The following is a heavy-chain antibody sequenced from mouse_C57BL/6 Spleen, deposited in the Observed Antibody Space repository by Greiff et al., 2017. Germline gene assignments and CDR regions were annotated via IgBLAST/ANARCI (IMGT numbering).Heavy chain of an antibody. V-gene: IGHV2-2*01. CDR2: IWSGGST. CDR3: ATLYYGSSYYAMDY. CDR1: GFSLTSYG. J-gene: IGHJ4*01. Sequence: QVQLKQSGPGLVQPSQSLSITCTVSGFSLTSYGVHWVRQSPGTGLEWLGVIWSGGSTDYNAAFISRLSISKDNSKSQVFFKMNSLQADDTAIYYCATLYYGSSYYAMDYWGQGTSVTVSS. D-gene: IGHD1-1*01.